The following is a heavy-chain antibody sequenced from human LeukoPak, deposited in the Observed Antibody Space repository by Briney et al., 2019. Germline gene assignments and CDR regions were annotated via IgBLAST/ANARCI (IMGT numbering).Heavy chain of an antibody. CDR1: GFTVDSNY. D-gene: IGHD3-22*01. Sequence: GGSLRLSCEASGFTVDSNYLSWVRQAPGKGLEWVSTIYTGGNTCYAASVKGRFTISRDFSKNTVFLHMNSLRAEDTAMYYCARGDDSGYYDYFDYWGQGALVTVSS. CDR3: ARGDDSGYYDYFDY. V-gene: IGHV3-53*01. CDR2: IYTGGNT. J-gene: IGHJ4*02.